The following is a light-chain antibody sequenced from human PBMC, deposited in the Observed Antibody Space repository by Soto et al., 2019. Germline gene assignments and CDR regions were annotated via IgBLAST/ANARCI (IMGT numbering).Light chain of an antibody. Sequence: DIQMTQSPSTLSASVGDRVTITCRASQSIRIWLAWYQQKPGKAPNLLIHDASSLESGVPSRFSGSGSGTEFTLTISSLQPDDFGTYYCQQYSSYWTFGQGTKVDIK. CDR3: QQYSSYWT. CDR2: DAS. V-gene: IGKV1-5*01. J-gene: IGKJ1*01. CDR1: QSIRIW.